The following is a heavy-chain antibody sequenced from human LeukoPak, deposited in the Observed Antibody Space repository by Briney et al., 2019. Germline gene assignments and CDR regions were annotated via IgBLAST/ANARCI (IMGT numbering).Heavy chain of an antibody. Sequence: PGGSLRLSCAASGFTFSSYAMRWVRQAPGKGLEWVAVISYDGSNKYYADSVKGRFTISRDNSKNTLYLQMNSLRAEDTAVYYCARDRGKGIAAAGSFDYWGQGTLVTVSS. J-gene: IGHJ4*02. D-gene: IGHD6-13*01. CDR1: GFTFSSYA. CDR3: ARDRGKGIAAAGSFDY. CDR2: ISYDGSNK. V-gene: IGHV3-30*04.